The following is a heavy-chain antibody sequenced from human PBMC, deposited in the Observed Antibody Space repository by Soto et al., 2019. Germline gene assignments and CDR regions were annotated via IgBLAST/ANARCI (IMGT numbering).Heavy chain of an antibody. J-gene: IGHJ5*02. CDR2: IIPIFGTA. Sequence: QVQLVQSGAEVKKPGSSVKVSCKASGGTFSSYAISWVRQAPGQGLEWMGGIIPIFGTANYAQKFQGRVTITADESTSTAYMELSSLRSEDTAVYYCARGDCSSTSCYGNWFDPWGQGTPVTVSS. V-gene: IGHV1-69*01. D-gene: IGHD2-2*01. CDR1: GGTFSSYA. CDR3: ARGDCSSTSCYGNWFDP.